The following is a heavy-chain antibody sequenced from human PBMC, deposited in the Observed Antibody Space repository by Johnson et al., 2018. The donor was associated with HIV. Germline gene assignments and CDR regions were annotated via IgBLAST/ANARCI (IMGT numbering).Heavy chain of an antibody. V-gene: IGHV3-20*04. CDR1: GFTFSSYG. D-gene: IGHD3-10*01. J-gene: IGHJ3*01. CDR3: ARDFVSFGECTAFDV. CDR2: INWNGGSI. Sequence: EQLVESGGGVVQPGRSLRLSCAASGFTFSSYGMSLVRQVPGKGLEWVSGINWNGGSIGYAYSVKGRFTMSRDSAKNSLYLQMNSLRAEDTALYYCARDFVSFGECTAFDVWGQGTMVTVSS.